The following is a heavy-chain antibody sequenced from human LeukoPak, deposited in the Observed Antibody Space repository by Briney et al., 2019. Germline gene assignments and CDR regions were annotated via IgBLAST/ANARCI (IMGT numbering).Heavy chain of an antibody. CDR2: IWYDGSNK. D-gene: IGHD2-2*01. Sequence: GGSLRLSCAASGFTFSSYGMHWVRQAPGKGLEWVAVIWYDGSNKYYADSVKGRFTISRDNSKNTLYLQMNSLRAEDTAVYYCARELNRDCSSTSCYVGYYYHGMDVWGQGTTVTVSS. J-gene: IGHJ6*02. CDR3: ARELNRDCSSTSCYVGYYYHGMDV. V-gene: IGHV3-33*01. CDR1: GFTFSSYG.